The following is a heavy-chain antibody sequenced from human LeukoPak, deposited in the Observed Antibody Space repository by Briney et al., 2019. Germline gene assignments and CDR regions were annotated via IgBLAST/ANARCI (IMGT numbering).Heavy chain of an antibody. D-gene: IGHD2-2*01. Sequence: SETLSLTCTVSGGSISSGGYYWSWIRQHPGKGLEWIGYIYYSGSTYYNPSLKSRVTISVDTSKNQFSLKLSSVTAADTAVYYCARAVVVPPARFDYWGQGTLVTVSS. CDR2: IYYSGST. V-gene: IGHV4-31*03. J-gene: IGHJ4*02. CDR1: GGSISSGGYY. CDR3: ARAVVVPPARFDY.